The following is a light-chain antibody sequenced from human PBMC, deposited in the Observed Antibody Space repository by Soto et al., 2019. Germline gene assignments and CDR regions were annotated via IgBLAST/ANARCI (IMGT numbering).Light chain of an antibody. CDR1: QSISSSY. Sequence: LAQSPGRLSLSPGGRATFTCRDSQSISSSYLAWYQRKPGQAPGLLIYGASRRATGIPPRFSGSGSGTDFTLTISSLEPEDSAVYYCQQRHMWPITFGQGTRLEIK. CDR2: GAS. CDR3: QQRHMWPIT. J-gene: IGKJ5*01. V-gene: IGKV3D-20*02.